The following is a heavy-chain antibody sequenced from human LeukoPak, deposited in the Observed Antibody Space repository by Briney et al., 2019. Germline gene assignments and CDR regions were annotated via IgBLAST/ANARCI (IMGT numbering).Heavy chain of an antibody. CDR1: GYSISSGYY. V-gene: IGHV4-38-2*02. CDR2: IYHSGST. CDR3: ASANDYGVPIDAFDI. J-gene: IGHJ3*02. Sequence: TSETLSLTCTVSGYSISSGYYWGWIRQPPGKGLEWIGSIYHSGSTYYNPSLKSRVTISVDTSKNQFSLKLSSVTAADTAVYYCASANDYGVPIDAFDIWGQGTMVTVSS. D-gene: IGHD4-17*01.